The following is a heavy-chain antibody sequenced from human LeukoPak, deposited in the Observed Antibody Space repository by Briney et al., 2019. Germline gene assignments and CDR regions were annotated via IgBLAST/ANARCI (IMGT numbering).Heavy chain of an antibody. V-gene: IGHV1-18*01. CDR1: GYTFTSYA. J-gene: IGHJ4*02. D-gene: IGHD3-22*01. Sequence: ASVKVSCKASGYTFTSYAITWVRQAPGQGLEWMGWISASKGNTNYAQKLQGRVTMTTDTSTTTAYMELRSLRSDDTAVYYCARVRLQNTMNFDYWGQGTLVTVSS. CDR2: ISASKGNT. CDR3: ARVRLQNTMNFDY.